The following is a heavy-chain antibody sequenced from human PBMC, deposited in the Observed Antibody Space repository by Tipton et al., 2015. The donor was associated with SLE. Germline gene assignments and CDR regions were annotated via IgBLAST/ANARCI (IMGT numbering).Heavy chain of an antibody. J-gene: IGHJ6*02. V-gene: IGHV3-13*01. Sequence: LTCAASGFTFSVYDMHWVRQVPGKGLEWVSGIGDDGNADYPDSVKGRFTISRENAKNSVFLQMNSLGVGDTAVYYCARWSPYYYALDVWGQGTTVTVSS. CDR1: GFTFSVYD. CDR3: ARWSPYYYALDV. CDR2: IGDDGNA. D-gene: IGHD3-10*01.